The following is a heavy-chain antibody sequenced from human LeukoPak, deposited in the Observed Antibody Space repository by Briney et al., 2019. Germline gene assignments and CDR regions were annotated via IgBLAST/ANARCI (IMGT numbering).Heavy chain of an antibody. V-gene: IGHV4-34*01. CDR3: ARGRVNYYYYYMDV. J-gene: IGHJ6*03. Sequence: SETLSLTCAVYGGSFSGYYWSWIRQPPGKGLEWIGEINHSGSTNYNPSLKSRVTISVDTSKNQFSLKLSSVTAADTAVYYCARGRVNYYYYYMDVWGKGTAVTVSS. CDR1: GGSFSGYY. D-gene: IGHD2-21*01. CDR2: INHSGST.